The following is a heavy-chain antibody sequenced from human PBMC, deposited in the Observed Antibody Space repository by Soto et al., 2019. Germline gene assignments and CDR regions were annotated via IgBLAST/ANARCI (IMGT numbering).Heavy chain of an antibody. CDR1: GFTFSSYA. V-gene: IGHV3-23*01. Sequence: GGSLRLSCAASGFTFSSYAMSWVRQAPGKGLEWVSAISGSGGSTYYADSVKGRFTISRDSSKNTLYLQMNSLRAEDTAVYYCAKDGDSSGFFDYWGQGTLVTVSS. J-gene: IGHJ4*02. CDR3: AKDGDSSGFFDY. D-gene: IGHD3-22*01. CDR2: ISGSGGST.